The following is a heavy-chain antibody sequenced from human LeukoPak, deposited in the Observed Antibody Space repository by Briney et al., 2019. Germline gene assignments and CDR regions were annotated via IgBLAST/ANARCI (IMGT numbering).Heavy chain of an antibody. CDR1: GGSISGYS. CDR3: ARDNPAGP. V-gene: IGHV4-4*07. Sequence: SETLSLTSTVSGGSISGYSWSWIRQSAAKGLEWIGRVYTSGNTNYNPSFKSRVTMSIDTSKKQFSLKLYSVTVADTAEYYCARDNPAGPWGQGTLVTVSS. J-gene: IGHJ5*02. D-gene: IGHD1-14*01. CDR2: VYTSGNT.